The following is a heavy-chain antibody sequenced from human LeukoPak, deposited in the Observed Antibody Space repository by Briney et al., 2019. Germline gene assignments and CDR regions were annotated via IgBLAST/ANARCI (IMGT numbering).Heavy chain of an antibody. J-gene: IGHJ4*02. Sequence: GASVKVSCKASGYTFTTYYMHWVRQAPGQGLEWMGIINPSGGGTSYAQNFRGRVSMTGDTSTSTVYMELTSLISEDTAVYYCARSALSGTGYFDYWGQGTLVIVSS. CDR3: ARSALSGTGYFDY. D-gene: IGHD1-1*01. V-gene: IGHV1-46*01. CDR2: INPSGGGT. CDR1: GYTFTTYY.